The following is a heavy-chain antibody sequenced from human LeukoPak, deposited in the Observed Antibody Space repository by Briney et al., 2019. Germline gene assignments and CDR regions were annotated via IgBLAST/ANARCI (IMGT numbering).Heavy chain of an antibody. J-gene: IGHJ5*02. Sequence: GESLKISCKGSGYSFTSYWIGWVRQMPGKGLEWMGIIHPGDSDTRYSPSFQGQVTISADKSISTAYLQWSSLKASDTAMYYCARLEVAYYYDSSGYSWGQGTLVTVSS. CDR1: GYSFTSYW. CDR3: ARLEVAYYYDSSGYS. D-gene: IGHD3-22*01. V-gene: IGHV5-51*01. CDR2: IHPGDSDT.